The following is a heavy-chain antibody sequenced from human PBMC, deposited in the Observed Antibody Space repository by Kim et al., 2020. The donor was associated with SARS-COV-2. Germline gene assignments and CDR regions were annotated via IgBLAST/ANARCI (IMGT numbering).Heavy chain of an antibody. J-gene: IGHJ3*01. V-gene: IGHV4-39*01. D-gene: IGHD2-15*01. Sequence: YYNLSLKNRLTIPVDTSKKQFSLKVTSVTAADTAMYYCARQVVSAWFNFDLWGQGTMVTVSS. CDR3: ARQVVSAWFNFDL.